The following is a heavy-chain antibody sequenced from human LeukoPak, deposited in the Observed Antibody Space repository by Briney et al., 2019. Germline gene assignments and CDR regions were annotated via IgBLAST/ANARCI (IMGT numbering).Heavy chain of an antibody. Sequence: ASVKVSCKASGYTFTSYDINWVRQATGQGLEWLGWMNPNSGNTGYAQNFQGRVTMTRDTSIDTAYMELTSLRYEDTAVYYCARDYYGSKSSSFDPWGQGTLLTVSS. CDR2: MNPNSGNT. J-gene: IGHJ5*02. D-gene: IGHD3-10*01. CDR1: GYTFTSYD. CDR3: ARDYYGSKSSSFDP. V-gene: IGHV1-8*01.